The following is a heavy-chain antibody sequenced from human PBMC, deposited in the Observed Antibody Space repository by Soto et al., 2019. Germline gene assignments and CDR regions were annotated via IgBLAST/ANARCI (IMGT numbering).Heavy chain of an antibody. D-gene: IGHD3-3*01. Sequence: SETLSLTCTVSGGSINSHYWSWIRQPPGKRLEWLGYIYSSGFTTYNPSLKGRLTISVDTSKNQFSLKLSSVTAADTAVYYCARVGWITIFGVVIANWFDPWGQGTLVTVSS. CDR1: GGSINSHY. CDR2: IYSSGFT. V-gene: IGHV4-59*08. J-gene: IGHJ5*02. CDR3: ARVGWITIFGVVIANWFDP.